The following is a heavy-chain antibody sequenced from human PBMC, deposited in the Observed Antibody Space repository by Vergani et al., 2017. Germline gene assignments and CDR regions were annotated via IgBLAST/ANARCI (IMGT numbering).Heavy chain of an antibody. CDR1: GFTFSSYG. V-gene: IGHV3-30*03. J-gene: IGHJ4*02. Sequence: QVQLVESGGGVVQPGRSLRLSCAASGFTFSSYGMHWVRQAPGKGLEWVAVISYDGSNKYYADSVKGRFTISRDNSKNTLYLQMNSLTAEDTAIYYCAGXQGTSAYYYGGFDYWGQGILVTVSS. D-gene: IGHD3-22*01. CDR2: ISYDGSNK. CDR3: AGXQGTSAYYYGGFDY.